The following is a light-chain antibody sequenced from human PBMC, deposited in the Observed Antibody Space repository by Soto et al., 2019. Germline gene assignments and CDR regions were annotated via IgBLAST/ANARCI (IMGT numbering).Light chain of an antibody. CDR3: QQYGSSGT. V-gene: IGKV3-20*01. CDR1: RSVSNNY. CDR2: GAS. J-gene: IGKJ1*01. Sequence: EIVLTQSPGTLSLSPGERATLSCRASRSVSNNYLAWYQQKPGQAPRLLIYGASNRATGIPDRFSGSRSGTDFTLTISRLAPEDFAVYYCQQYGSSGTVGQGTKVDSK.